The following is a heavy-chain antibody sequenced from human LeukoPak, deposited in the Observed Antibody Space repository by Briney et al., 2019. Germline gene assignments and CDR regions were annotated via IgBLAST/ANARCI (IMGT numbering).Heavy chain of an antibody. V-gene: IGHV3-9*01. CDR2: ISWNSGSI. CDR1: GFTFDDYA. J-gene: IGHJ4*02. CDR3: AKDIKGYGSSFDY. Sequence: GGSLRLSCAASGFTFDDYAMHWVRHAPGKGLEWVSGISWNSGSIGYADSVKGRFTISRDNAKNSLYLQMNSLRAEDTALYYCAKDIKGYGSSFDYWGQGTLVTVSS. D-gene: IGHD3-10*01.